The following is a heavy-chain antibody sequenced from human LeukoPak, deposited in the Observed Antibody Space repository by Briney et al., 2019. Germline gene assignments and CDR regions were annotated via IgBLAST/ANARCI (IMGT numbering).Heavy chain of an antibody. CDR1: GYTFTGYY. CDR2: INPNSGGT. D-gene: IGHD6-19*01. CDR3: ARDLAVAENWFDP. J-gene: IGHJ5*02. V-gene: IGHV1-2*02. Sequence: GASVKVSCKASGYTFTGYYMHWVRQAPGQGLQWMGWINPNSGGTNYAQKFQGRVTMTRDTSISTAYMELSRLRSDDTAVYYCARDLAVAENWFDPWGQGTLVTVSS.